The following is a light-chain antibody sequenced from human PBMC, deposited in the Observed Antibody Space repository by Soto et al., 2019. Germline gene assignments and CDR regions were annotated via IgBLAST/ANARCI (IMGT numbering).Light chain of an antibody. J-gene: IGLJ1*01. CDR3: SSYTSSSTLPYV. V-gene: IGLV2-14*01. CDR2: DVS. CDR1: SSDVGGYNY. Sequence: ALTQPASVSGSPGQSITISCTGTSSDVGGYNYVSWYQQHPGKAPKLMIYDVSNRPSGVSNRFSGSKSGNTASLTISGLQTEDEADYYCSSYTSSSTLPYVFGTGTKVTVL.